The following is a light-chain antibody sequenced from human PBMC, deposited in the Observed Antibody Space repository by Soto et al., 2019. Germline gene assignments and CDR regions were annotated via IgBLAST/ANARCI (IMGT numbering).Light chain of an antibody. J-gene: IGKJ5*01. CDR3: QQYHTLPFT. Sequence: DIHMTLSPSTLSASIGDRVTITCRASHSISSWLAWYQQKPGKAPKLLIYDASNSETGVPSRFSGSGSGTDFTFTISSLQPEDIATYYCQQYHTLPFTFGQGTRLEIK. CDR2: DAS. V-gene: IGKV1-5*01. CDR1: HSISSW.